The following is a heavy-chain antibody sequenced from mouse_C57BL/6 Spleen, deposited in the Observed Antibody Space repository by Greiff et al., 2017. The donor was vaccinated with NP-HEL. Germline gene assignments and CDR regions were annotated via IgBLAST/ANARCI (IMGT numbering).Heavy chain of an antibody. CDR1: GYSFTGYY. CDR2: INPSTGGT. D-gene: IGHD1-1*01. Sequence: EVKLVESGPELVKPGASVKISCKASGYSFTGYYMNWVKQSPEKSLEWIGEINPSTGGTTYNQKFKAKATLTVDKSSSTAYMQLKSLTSEDSAVYYCASNYYGSSLDYWGQGTTLTVSS. V-gene: IGHV1-42*01. CDR3: ASNYYGSSLDY. J-gene: IGHJ2*01.